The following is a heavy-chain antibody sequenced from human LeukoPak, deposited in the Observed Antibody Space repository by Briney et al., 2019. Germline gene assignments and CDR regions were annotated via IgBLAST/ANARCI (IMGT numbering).Heavy chain of an antibody. Sequence: PSETLSLTCTLSRGSISIGGYYWSWVRQHPGKGLECIGYIYYSGRTYYNPSLKSRVTISVDTSKNQFSLKLSSVTAADTAVYYCARGTDCSSTSCYLLPWYYYYGMDVWGQGTTVTVSS. D-gene: IGHD2-2*01. CDR2: IYYSGRT. J-gene: IGHJ6*02. CDR3: ARGTDCSSTSCYLLPWYYYYGMDV. V-gene: IGHV4-31*03. CDR1: RGSISIGGYY.